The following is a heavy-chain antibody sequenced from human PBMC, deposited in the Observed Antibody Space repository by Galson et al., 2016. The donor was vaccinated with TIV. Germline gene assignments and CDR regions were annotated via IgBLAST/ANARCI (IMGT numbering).Heavy chain of an antibody. CDR3: AKSGDSRSIDS. CDR2: IQSDGSNI. V-gene: IGHV3-74*01. D-gene: IGHD3-22*01. Sequence: SLRLSCAASGFTLSRYGMNWVRQAPGKGLVWVSHIQSDGSNIVYADSVKGRFIISRDTAKNTLYLQMNSLGAEDTALYYCAKSGDSRSIDSWGQGTLVTVSS. CDR1: GFTLSRYG. J-gene: IGHJ4*02.